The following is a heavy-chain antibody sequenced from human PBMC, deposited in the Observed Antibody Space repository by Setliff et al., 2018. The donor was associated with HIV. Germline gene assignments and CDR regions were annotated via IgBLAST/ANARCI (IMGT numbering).Heavy chain of an antibody. J-gene: IGHJ6*02. Sequence: ASVKVSCKASGYTFTGYYMHWVRQAPGQGLEWMGWINPNSGGTNYAQKFQGWVTMTRDTSISTAYMELSRLRADDTAVYYCARGGLGGDYGVGVFYCYYYGMDVWGQGTTVTVSS. CDR1: GYTFTGYY. V-gene: IGHV1-2*04. CDR2: INPNSGGT. D-gene: IGHD4-17*01. CDR3: ARGGLGGDYGVGVFYCYYYGMDV.